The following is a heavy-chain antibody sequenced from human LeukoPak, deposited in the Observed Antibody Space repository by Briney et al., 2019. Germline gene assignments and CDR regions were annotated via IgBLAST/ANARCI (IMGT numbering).Heavy chain of an antibody. J-gene: IGHJ4*02. CDR2: ISGYNGNT. D-gene: IGHD5-12*01. CDR3: ARAGRSGSDLSLLDY. Sequence: ASVKVSCKASGYTFTNHGMSWVRQAPGQGLEWMGWISGYNGNTNYAQKFEGRVTMTTDTSSSTAYMELRSLRSDDTAVYYCARAGRSGSDLSLLDYWGQGTLFTVSS. V-gene: IGHV1-18*01. CDR1: GYTFTNHG.